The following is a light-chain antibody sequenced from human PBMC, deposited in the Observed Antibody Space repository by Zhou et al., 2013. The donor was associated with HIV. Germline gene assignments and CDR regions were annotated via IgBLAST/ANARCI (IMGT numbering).Light chain of an antibody. CDR3: QQSYSTPRT. Sequence: AIRITQSPSSLSASTGDRVTITCRTSQEISNNLAWYQQRPGKAPKVLIYAASTLQSGVPARFSGGGSGTDFTLTISCLQSEDFATYYCQQSYSTPRTFGPGTKVHIK. CDR1: QEISNN. J-gene: IGKJ3*01. V-gene: IGKV1-8*01. CDR2: AAS.